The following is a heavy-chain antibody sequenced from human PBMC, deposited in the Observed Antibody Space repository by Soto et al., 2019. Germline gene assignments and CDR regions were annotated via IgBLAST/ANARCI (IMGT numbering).Heavy chain of an antibody. CDR2: ISYDGSNK. D-gene: IGHD5-12*01. Sequence: QVQLVESGGGVVQPGRSLRLSCAASGFTFSSYGMHWVRQAPGKGLEWVAVISYDGSNKYYADSVKGRFTISRDNSKNTLYLQMNSLRAEDTAVYYCAKDLGDGYRIGYWGQGTLVTVSS. V-gene: IGHV3-30*18. CDR1: GFTFSSYG. J-gene: IGHJ4*02. CDR3: AKDLGDGYRIGY.